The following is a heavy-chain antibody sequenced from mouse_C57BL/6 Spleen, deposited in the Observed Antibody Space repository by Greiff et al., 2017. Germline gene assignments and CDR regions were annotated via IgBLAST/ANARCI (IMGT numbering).Heavy chain of an antibody. Sequence: EVQLVESGGDLVKPGGSLKLSCAASGFTFSSYGMSWVRQTPDKRLEWVATISSGGSYTYYPDSVKGRFTISRDNAKNTLYLQMSSLKSEDTAMYYCARQEGYYGSSWFAYWGQGTLVTVSA. CDR3: ARQEGYYGSSWFAY. D-gene: IGHD1-1*01. CDR2: ISSGGSYT. CDR1: GFTFSSYG. J-gene: IGHJ3*01. V-gene: IGHV5-6*01.